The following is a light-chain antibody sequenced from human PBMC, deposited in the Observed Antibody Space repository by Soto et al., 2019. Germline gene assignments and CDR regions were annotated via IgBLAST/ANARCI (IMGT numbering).Light chain of an antibody. CDR1: QSVSSS. J-gene: IGKJ4*01. CDR3: QQYSNWPLT. CDR2: DAS. Sequence: ETVMTQSPATLSVSPGERATLSCRASQSVSSSLAWYQQKPGQAPRLLIYDASTRATDVPARFSGSGSGTEFTLTVSSLKSEDFAVFHCQQYSNWPLTFGGGTKV. V-gene: IGKV3-15*01.